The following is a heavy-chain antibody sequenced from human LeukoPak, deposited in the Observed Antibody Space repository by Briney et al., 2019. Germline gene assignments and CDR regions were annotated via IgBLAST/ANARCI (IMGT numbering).Heavy chain of an antibody. CDR2: INHSGST. Sequence: SETLSLTCTVSGGSISGYYWSWIRQPPGKGLEWIGEINHSGSTNYNPSLKSRVTISVDTSKNQFSLKLSSVTAADTAVYYCASLGYSGYDYPFDYWGQGTLVTVSS. D-gene: IGHD5-12*01. CDR3: ASLGYSGYDYPFDY. V-gene: IGHV4-34*01. CDR1: GGSISGYY. J-gene: IGHJ4*02.